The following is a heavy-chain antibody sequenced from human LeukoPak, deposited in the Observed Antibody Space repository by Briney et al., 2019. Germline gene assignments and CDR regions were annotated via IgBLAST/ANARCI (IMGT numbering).Heavy chain of an antibody. Sequence: GGSLRLSCAASGFTFSSYAMHWVRQAPGKGLEWVAVTSPDGSIKYYADAVKGRFTISRDNSRNTLSLQMNSLRAEDTAVYFCAKDMIGGAPDYFDYWGQGTLVTVSS. J-gene: IGHJ4*02. CDR1: GFTFSSYA. CDR3: AKDMIGGAPDYFDY. CDR2: TSPDGSIK. V-gene: IGHV3-30*04. D-gene: IGHD3-16*01.